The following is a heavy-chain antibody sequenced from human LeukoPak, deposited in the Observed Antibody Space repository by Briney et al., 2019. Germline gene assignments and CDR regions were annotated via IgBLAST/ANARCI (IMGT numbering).Heavy chain of an antibody. CDR1: GGSISSSSYY. D-gene: IGHD1-26*01. Sequence: SETLSLTCSVSGGSISSSSYYWDWIRQPPGKGLEWIGSIYYSANTYYNPSLKSRVTISVDTSKNHFSLKLSSVTAADTAVYFCARRRFVSYTAYYYYMDVWGKGTTVTVSS. V-gene: IGHV4-39*07. CDR3: ARRRFVSYTAYYYYMDV. J-gene: IGHJ6*03. CDR2: IYYSANT.